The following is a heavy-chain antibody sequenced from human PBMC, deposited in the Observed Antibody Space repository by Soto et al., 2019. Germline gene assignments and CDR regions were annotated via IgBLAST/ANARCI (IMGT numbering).Heavy chain of an antibody. CDR3: ARGYSRIAAQLDY. CDR2: IYYSGST. D-gene: IGHD6-25*01. Sequence: LSLTCTVSGGSISSGDYYWSWIRQPPGKGLEWIGYIYYSGSTYYNPSLKSRVTISVDTSKNQFSLKLSSVTAADTAVYYCARGYSRIAAQLDYWGQGTLVTV. J-gene: IGHJ4*02. V-gene: IGHV4-30-4*01. CDR1: GGSISSGDYY.